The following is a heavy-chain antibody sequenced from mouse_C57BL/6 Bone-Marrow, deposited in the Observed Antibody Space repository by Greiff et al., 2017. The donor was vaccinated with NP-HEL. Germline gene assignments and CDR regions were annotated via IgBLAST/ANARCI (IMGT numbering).Heavy chain of an antibody. J-gene: IGHJ2*01. Sequence: VQLQQSGAELVRPGTSVKMSCKASGYTFTNYWKGWAKQRPGHGLEWIGDIYPGGGYTNYNEKFKGKATLTADKSSSTAYMQFSSLTSEDSAIYYCARIYYGNSLDYWGQGTTLTVSS. CDR3: ARIYYGNSLDY. CDR2: IYPGGGYT. V-gene: IGHV1-63*01. CDR1: GYTFTNYW. D-gene: IGHD2-1*01.